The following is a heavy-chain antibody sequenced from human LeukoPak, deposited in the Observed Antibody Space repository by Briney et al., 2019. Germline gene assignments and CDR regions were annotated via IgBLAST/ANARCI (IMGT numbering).Heavy chain of an antibody. CDR2: IYTSGST. J-gene: IGHJ4*02. CDR3: ASAAWSDSSAYYYDY. CDR1: GGSISSYY. Sequence: AETLSLTGTVSGGSISSYYWSWIRQLAGKGLEWIGRIYTSGSTNYNPSLKSRVTMSVDTSRNQFSLKVTSVTAADTAVYYCASAAWSDSSAYYYDYWGQGTLVTVSS. V-gene: IGHV4-4*07. D-gene: IGHD3-22*01.